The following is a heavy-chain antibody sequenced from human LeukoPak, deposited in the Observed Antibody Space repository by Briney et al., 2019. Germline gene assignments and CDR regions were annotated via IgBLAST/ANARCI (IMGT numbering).Heavy chain of an antibody. CDR1: GFTLSSYW. Sequence: GGSLRLSCAASGFTLSSYWMRWVRQAPGKGLVWVSRINSDGSSTSYADSVKGRFTISRDNAKNTLYLQMNSLRAEDTAVYYCARGCGGDCRYYWGQGTLVTVSS. V-gene: IGHV3-74*01. CDR2: INSDGSST. CDR3: ARGCGGDCRYY. J-gene: IGHJ4*02. D-gene: IGHD2-21*02.